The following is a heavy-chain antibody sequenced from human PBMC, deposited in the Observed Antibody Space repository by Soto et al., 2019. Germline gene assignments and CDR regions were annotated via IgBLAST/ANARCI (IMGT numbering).Heavy chain of an antibody. CDR3: ARDLAMIVVVPTNWYFDL. CDR2: ISSSSSTI. V-gene: IGHV3-48*02. Sequence: EVQLVESGGGLVQPGGSLRLSCAASGFTFSSYSMNWVRQAPGKGLEWVSYISSSSSTIYYEDSVKGRFTISRDNAKNSLYLQMNSLRDEDTAVYYCARDLAMIVVVPTNWYFDLWGRGTLVTVSS. CDR1: GFTFSSYS. J-gene: IGHJ2*01. D-gene: IGHD3-22*01.